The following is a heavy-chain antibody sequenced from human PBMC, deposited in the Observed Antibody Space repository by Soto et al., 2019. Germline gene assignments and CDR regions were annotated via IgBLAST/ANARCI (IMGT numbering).Heavy chain of an antibody. CDR1: GFTFSSDG. J-gene: IGHJ6*02. Sequence: GGSLRLSCAASGFTFSSDGVHWVRQAPGKGLEWVAVISHDGTKKYYADSVRGRFTISRDNSENTLYLQMNSLRAEDTAVYYCARDGTSSYYYHGMDVWGQGTTVTVSS. CDR3: ARDGTSSYYYHGMDV. V-gene: IGHV3-30-3*01. CDR2: ISHDGTKK.